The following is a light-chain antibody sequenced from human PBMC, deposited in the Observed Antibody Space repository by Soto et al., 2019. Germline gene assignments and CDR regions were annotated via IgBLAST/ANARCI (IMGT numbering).Light chain of an antibody. Sequence: DIQMTQSPSSLSASVETKFPITGRASQRFPNFLNWFQQKPGKAPRLLIYSASSLQSGVPSRFSGSGSGTDFTLTISSLQPEDFATYFCQQSRTTPYTFGQGSKVEI. CDR3: QQSRTTPYT. V-gene: IGKV1-39*01. CDR1: QRFPNF. J-gene: IGKJ2*01. CDR2: SAS.